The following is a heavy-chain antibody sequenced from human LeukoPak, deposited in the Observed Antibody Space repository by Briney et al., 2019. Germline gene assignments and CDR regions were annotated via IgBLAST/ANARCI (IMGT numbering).Heavy chain of an antibody. V-gene: IGHV3-21*01. J-gene: IGHJ6*03. Sequence: PGGSLRLSCAASGFTFSSYSMNWVRQAPGKGLEWVSSISSSSSYIYYADSVKGRFTISRDNAKNSLYLQMNSLRAEDTAVYYCARDRISVGYMDVWGKGTTVTISS. CDR1: GFTFSSYS. D-gene: IGHD4-23*01. CDR3: ARDRISVGYMDV. CDR2: ISSSSSYI.